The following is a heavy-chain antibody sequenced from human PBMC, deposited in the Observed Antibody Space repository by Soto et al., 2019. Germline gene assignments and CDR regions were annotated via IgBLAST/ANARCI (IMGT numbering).Heavy chain of an antibody. CDR3: ARDGGRGGGGYFDL. Sequence: EVQLVESGGGLVKPGGSLRLSCAASGFTFSSYSMNWVRQAPGKGLEWVSSISSSSSYIYYADSVKGRFTISRDNAKNSLDLEKNSLGAGDTAVYYCARDGGRGGGGYFDLWGRGTLVTVSS. CDR2: ISSSSSYI. CDR1: GFTFSSYS. J-gene: IGHJ2*01. V-gene: IGHV3-21*01. D-gene: IGHD3-16*01.